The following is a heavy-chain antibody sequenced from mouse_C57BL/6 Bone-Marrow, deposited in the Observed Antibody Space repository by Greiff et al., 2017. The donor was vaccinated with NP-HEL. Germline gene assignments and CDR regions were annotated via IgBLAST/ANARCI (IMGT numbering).Heavy chain of an antibody. J-gene: IGHJ2*01. CDR2: ISYSGST. V-gene: IGHV3-8*01. CDR1: GYSITSDY. D-gene: IGHD1-1*01. CDR3: ARSTLYYGSSYDYFDY. Sequence: EVMLVESGPGLAKPSQTLSLTCSVTGYSITSDYWNWIRKFPGNKLEYMGYISYSGSTYYNPSLKSRISITRDTSKNQYYLQLNSVTTEDTATYYCARSTLYYGSSYDYFDYWGQGTTLTVSS.